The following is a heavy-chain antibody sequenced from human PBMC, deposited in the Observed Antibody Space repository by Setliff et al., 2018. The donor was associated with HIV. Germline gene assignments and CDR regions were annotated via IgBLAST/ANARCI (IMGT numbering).Heavy chain of an antibody. Sequence: GGSLRLSCSASGFSFTIYAMSWVRQAPGKGLQWVSGISGDTFNTYTADSVKGRFTISRDNSRNTLYLQMNNLRAEDSGIYYCAKDIYLGRDNFYYYMDVWGKGTTVTVSS. V-gene: IGHV3-23*01. CDR2: ISGDTFNT. CDR3: AKDIYLGRDNFYYYMDV. J-gene: IGHJ6*03. D-gene: IGHD7-27*01. CDR1: GFSFTIYA.